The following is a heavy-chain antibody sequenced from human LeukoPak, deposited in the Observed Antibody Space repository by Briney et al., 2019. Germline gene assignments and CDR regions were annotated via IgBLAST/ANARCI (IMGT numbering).Heavy chain of an antibody. CDR1: CFTLSCCV. Sequence: GGSLRHSYLASCFTLSCCVLTWMRQAPEKGLQWVSTISVSGENTYYADSVKGRFTISRDISKSTLYLQMNSVRAEDTAVYYCSRAQGYGDYDDKDYGMDVWGQGTTVTVSS. V-gene: IGHV3-23*01. J-gene: IGHJ6*02. D-gene: IGHD4-17*01. CDR2: ISVSGENT. CDR3: SRAQGYGDYDDKDYGMDV.